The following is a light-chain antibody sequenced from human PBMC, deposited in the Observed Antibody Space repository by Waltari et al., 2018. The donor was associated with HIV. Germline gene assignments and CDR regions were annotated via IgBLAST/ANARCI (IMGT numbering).Light chain of an antibody. V-gene: IGKV3-11*01. CDR3: QQRSNWPSYT. CDR2: AAS. CDR1: QRVSSY. J-gene: IGKJ2*01. Sequence: EIVLTQSPATLSLSPGERATLSCRARQRVSSYLAWYQQKPGQAPSLLSFAASNTATGIPARFSGSGSGTDFTLTISSLEPEDFAFYYCQQRSNWPSYTFGQGTKLEIK.